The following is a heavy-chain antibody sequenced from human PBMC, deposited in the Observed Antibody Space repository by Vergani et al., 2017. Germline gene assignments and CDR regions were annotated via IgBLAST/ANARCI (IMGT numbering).Heavy chain of an antibody. J-gene: IGHJ4*02. V-gene: IGHV4-31*11. Sequence: QVQLQQWGAGLLKPSETLSLTCAVYGGSFSSGGYYWSWIRQHPGKGLEWIGYIYYSGSTYYNPSLKSRVTISVDTSKNQFSLKLSSVTAADTAVYYCAGGKELSCDYWGQGTLVTVSS. CDR1: GGSFSSGGYY. D-gene: IGHD2/OR15-2a*01. CDR2: IYYSGST. CDR3: AGGKELSCDY.